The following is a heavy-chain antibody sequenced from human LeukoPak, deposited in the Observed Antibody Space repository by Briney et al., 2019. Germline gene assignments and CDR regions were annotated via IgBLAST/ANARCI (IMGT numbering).Heavy chain of an antibody. V-gene: IGHV2-5*02. J-gene: IGHJ4*02. Sequence: TLSLTCTVSGGPISSSSYYWGWIRQPPGKALEWLALIYWDDDKRYSPSLKSRLTITKDTSKNQVVLTMTNMDPVDTATYYCAHTLLPYYYGPGQKGFDYWGQGTLVTVSS. CDR1: GGPISSSSYY. D-gene: IGHD3-10*01. CDR2: IYWDDDK. CDR3: AHTLLPYYYGPGQKGFDY.